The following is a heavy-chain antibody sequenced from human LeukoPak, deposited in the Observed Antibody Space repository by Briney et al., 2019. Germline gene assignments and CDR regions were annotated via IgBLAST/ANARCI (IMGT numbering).Heavy chain of an antibody. V-gene: IGHV3-23*01. CDR3: AKPYSVXTFSYYFDF. D-gene: IGHD5/OR15-5a*01. CDR1: EFTFSSYA. Sequence: GGSLRLSCAGSEFTFSSYAMSWVRQAPGKGLEWVSAISGSGGGTYYADSVKGRFTISRDNSKNTLFLQMNSLRAEDTAVYYCAKPYSVXTFSYYFDFWGQGALVTVS. CDR2: ISGSGGGT. J-gene: IGHJ4*02.